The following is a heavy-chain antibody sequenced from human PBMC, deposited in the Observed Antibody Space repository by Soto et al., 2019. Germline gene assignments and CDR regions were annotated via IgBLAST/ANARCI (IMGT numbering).Heavy chain of an antibody. J-gene: IGHJ2*01. D-gene: IGHD2-21*02. Sequence: ASVKVSCKASGYTFTSYAMHWVRQAPGQRLEWMGWINAGNGNTKYPQKFQGRVTITRDTSASTAYMELSSLRSEDTAVYYCARGGLAYCGGDCYSDWYFDLWGRGTLVTVSS. CDR3: ARGGLAYCGGDCYSDWYFDL. CDR2: INAGNGNT. V-gene: IGHV1-3*01. CDR1: GYTFTSYA.